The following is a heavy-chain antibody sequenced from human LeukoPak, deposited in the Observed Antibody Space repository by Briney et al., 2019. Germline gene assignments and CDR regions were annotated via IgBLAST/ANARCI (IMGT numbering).Heavy chain of an antibody. CDR2: IYPGDSDT. J-gene: IGHJ4*02. V-gene: IGHV5-51*01. D-gene: IGHD6-19*01. CDR3: ARQDSPIAVAGISSFDY. CDR1: GYGFTSYW. Sequence: GESLKISCKGSGYGFTSYWIGWVRQMPGKGLEWMGIIYPGDSDTRYSPSFQGQVTISADKSISTAYLQWSSLKASDTAMYYCARQDSPIAVAGISSFDYWGQGTLVTVSS.